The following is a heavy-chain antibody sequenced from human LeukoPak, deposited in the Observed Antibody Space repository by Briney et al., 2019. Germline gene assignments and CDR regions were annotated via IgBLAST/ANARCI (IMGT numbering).Heavy chain of an antibody. CDR3: ARDSRPAHYYDSSVQDWYFDL. D-gene: IGHD3-22*01. J-gene: IGHJ2*01. Sequence: RTGGSLRLSCAASGFIVSNNYMSWVRQAPGEGLEWVSVVYSDGTTYYADSVKGRFTISRDKSKNTLSLQMNSLRVEDTAVYYCARDSRPAHYYDSSVQDWYFDLWGRGTLVTVSS. CDR2: VYSDGTT. CDR1: GFIVSNNY. V-gene: IGHV3-66*01.